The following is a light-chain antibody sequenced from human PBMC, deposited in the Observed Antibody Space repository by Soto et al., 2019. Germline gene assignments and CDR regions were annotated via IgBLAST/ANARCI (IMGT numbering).Light chain of an antibody. V-gene: IGKV3-20*01. Sequence: EIVMTQSPATLSVSPGERATLSCRASQTVRNNYLAWYQQKPGQAPRLLIYGASSRATGIPDRFSGSGSGTDFTLTISRLEPEDFAVYYCQQYGSSPPWTFGQGTKVDI. CDR2: GAS. CDR3: QQYGSSPPWT. J-gene: IGKJ1*01. CDR1: QTVRNNY.